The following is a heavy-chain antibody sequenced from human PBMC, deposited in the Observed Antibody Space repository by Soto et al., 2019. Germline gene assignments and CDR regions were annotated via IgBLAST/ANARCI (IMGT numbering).Heavy chain of an antibody. Sequence: EVQLLESGGGLVQPGGSLRLSCAASGFTFSSYAMSWVRQAPGKGLEWVSAISGSGGSTYYADSVKGRFTISRDNSKNPLYLQVNSLRAGDTAVYYCAKVPAPSITMPELPLWGQGTLVTVSS. CDR2: ISGSGGST. D-gene: IGHD3-10*01. V-gene: IGHV3-23*01. CDR1: GFTFSSYA. CDR3: AKVPAPSITMPELPL. J-gene: IGHJ1*01.